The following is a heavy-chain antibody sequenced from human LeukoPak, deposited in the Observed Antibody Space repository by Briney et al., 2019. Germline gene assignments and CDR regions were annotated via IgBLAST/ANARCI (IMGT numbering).Heavy chain of an antibody. V-gene: IGHV1-46*01. J-gene: IGHJ4*02. CDR1: GYTFTSYY. Sequence: ASVTVSCKASGYTFTSYYMQWVRQAPGQGLELMGIISPSGTTTSYAQRFQGRVTMTRDTSTSTLYMELSSLRSEDTAVYYCARGRYCSSTNSCYFDYWGQGTLVTVSS. CDR2: ISPSGTTT. D-gene: IGHD2-2*01. CDR3: ARGRYCSSTNSCYFDY.